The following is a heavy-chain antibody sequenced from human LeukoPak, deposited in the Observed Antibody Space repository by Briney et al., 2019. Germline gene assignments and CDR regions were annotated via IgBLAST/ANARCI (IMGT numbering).Heavy chain of an antibody. CDR2: IYYSGST. J-gene: IGHJ6*03. Sequence: PSETLSLTCTVSGGSISSSSYYWGWIRQPPGKGLEWIGSIYYSGSTYYNPSLKSRVTISVDTSKNQFSLKLSSVTAADTAVYYCVVVPAEWGYYYYYVDVWGKGTTVTVSS. CDR3: VVVPAEWGYYYYYVDV. D-gene: IGHD2-2*01. V-gene: IGHV4-39*01. CDR1: GGSISSSSYY.